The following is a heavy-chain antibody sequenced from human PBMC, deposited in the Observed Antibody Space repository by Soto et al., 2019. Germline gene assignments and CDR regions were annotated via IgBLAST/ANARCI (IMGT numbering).Heavy chain of an antibody. CDR2: IDWDDDK. CDR1: GFSLSTSGMC. J-gene: IGHJ4*02. Sequence: SGPTLVNPTQTLTLTCTFSGFSLSTSGMCVSWIRQPPGKALEWLARIDWDDDKYYSTSLKTRLTISKDTSKNQVVLTMTNMDPVDTATYYCARKSSGYGNFDYWGQGTLVTVSS. D-gene: IGHD5-12*01. V-gene: IGHV2-70*11. CDR3: ARKSSGYGNFDY.